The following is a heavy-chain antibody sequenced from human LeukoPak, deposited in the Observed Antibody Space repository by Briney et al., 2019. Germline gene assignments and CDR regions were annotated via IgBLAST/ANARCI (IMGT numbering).Heavy chain of an antibody. J-gene: IGHJ4*02. D-gene: IGHD3-22*01. CDR2: ISAYNGNT. Sequence: ASVKVSCKASGYTFTSYGISWVRQAPGQGLEWMGWISAYNGNTNYAQKLQGRVTMTTDTSTSTAYMELRSLRSDDTAVYYCARGTYYYDSSGLKFDYWGQGTLVTVSS. V-gene: IGHV1-18*01. CDR3: ARGTYYYDSSGLKFDY. CDR1: GYTFTSYG.